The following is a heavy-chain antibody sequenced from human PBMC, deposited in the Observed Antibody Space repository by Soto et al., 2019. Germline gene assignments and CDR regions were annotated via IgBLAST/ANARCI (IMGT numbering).Heavy chain of an antibody. CDR2: VNTDGSAT. J-gene: IGHJ4*02. CDR3: AKDWTPVAGTRPYGY. CDR1: GSPFSLSF. Sequence: PGGSLRLSCAASGSPFSLSFMHWVRQAPGKGRVWVARVNTDGSATVYAGSVKGRFTISRDNVRNTVSLEMNDLRAEDTAVYFCAKDWTPVAGTRPYGYWGQGTLVTVSS. D-gene: IGHD6-19*01. V-gene: IGHV3-74*01.